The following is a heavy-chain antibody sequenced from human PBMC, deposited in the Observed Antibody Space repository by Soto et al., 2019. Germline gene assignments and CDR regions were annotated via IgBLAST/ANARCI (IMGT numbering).Heavy chain of an antibody. CDR1: GGTSTRYA. CDR3: NRGADYDFWSGYL. J-gene: IGHJ4*02. D-gene: IGHD3-3*01. CDR2: IVPMFGTS. V-gene: IGHV1-69*06. Sequence: QERLVQSGAEVRKPGSSVKVSCKVTGGTSTRYAINWVRQAPGQGLEWMGGIVPMFGTSKYAQKFQGRVTITEDTSTNIAYMQMRRLRSEDTGVYYGNRGADYDFWSGYLWGQGTLVSVSS.